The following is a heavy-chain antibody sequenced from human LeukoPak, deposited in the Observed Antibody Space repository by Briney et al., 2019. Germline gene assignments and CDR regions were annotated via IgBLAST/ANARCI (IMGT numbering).Heavy chain of an antibody. CDR2: VHYDGDYK. CDR3: AKGRAGDV. J-gene: IGHJ6*04. Sequence: GGSLRLSCAASGFTFNGYVMHWVRQAPGKGLEWVAFVHYDGDYKNYTDSVKGRFTISRDNSKNTLYLEMNSLRPEDTAAYYCAKGRAGDVWGKGTTVTVSS. V-gene: IGHV3-30*02. D-gene: IGHD1-14*01. CDR1: GFTFNGYV.